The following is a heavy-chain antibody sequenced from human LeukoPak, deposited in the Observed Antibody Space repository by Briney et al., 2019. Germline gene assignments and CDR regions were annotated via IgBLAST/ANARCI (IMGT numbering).Heavy chain of an antibody. Sequence: GASVKVSCKTSGYSFTNFYIHWVRQAPGQGLEWMGMVNPSGGSTISAQRFQDRVNMTTDTSTRTVYMEMTGQTSDDTGIYYCARDAFWGQGTQVTVSS. D-gene: IGHD3-3*02. CDR2: VNPSGGST. CDR3: ARDAF. J-gene: IGHJ4*02. V-gene: IGHV1-46*01. CDR1: GYSFTNFY.